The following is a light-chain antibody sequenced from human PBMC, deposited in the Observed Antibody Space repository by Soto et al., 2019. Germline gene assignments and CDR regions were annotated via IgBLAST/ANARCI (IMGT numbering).Light chain of an antibody. CDR1: SSNIGAGYD. V-gene: IGLV1-40*01. Sequence: QSVLTQPPSVSGAPGQRVTISCTGSSSNIGAGYDVHWYQQLPGTAPKLLIYGNSNRPSGVPDRFSGSKAGTLASLAITGVQAEDESDYYCQSYDSSLSGYVFGTGSKLTVL. CDR2: GNS. CDR3: QSYDSSLSGYV. J-gene: IGLJ1*01.